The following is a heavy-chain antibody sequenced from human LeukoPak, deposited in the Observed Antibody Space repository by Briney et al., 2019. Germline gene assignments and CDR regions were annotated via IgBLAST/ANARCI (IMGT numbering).Heavy chain of an antibody. CDR2: IRYDGSNK. V-gene: IGHV3-30*02. Sequence: GGSLRLSCAASGFTFSSYGMHWVRQAPGKGLEWVAFIRYDGSNKYYADSVKGRFTISRDNSKDTLYLQMNSLRAKDTAVYYCAKDRVRCSGGSCPSTSADYWGQGTLVTVSS. CDR1: GFTFSSYG. CDR3: AKDRVRCSGGSCPSTSADY. J-gene: IGHJ4*02. D-gene: IGHD2-15*01.